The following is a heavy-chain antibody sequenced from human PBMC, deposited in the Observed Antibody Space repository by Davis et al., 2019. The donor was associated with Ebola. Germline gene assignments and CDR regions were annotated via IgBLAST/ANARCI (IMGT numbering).Heavy chain of an antibody. CDR1: GFTVSSNY. CDR2: IYSGGST. V-gene: IGHV3-66*01. CDR3: AKSLNSGSYFRVGTYGMDV. D-gene: IGHD1-26*01. Sequence: GESLKISCAASGFTVSSNYMSWVRQAPGKGLEWVSVIYSGGSTYYANSVKGRFTISRDNSKNTLYLQMNSLKAEDKAVYYCAKSLNSGSYFRVGTYGMDVWGQGTTVTVSS. J-gene: IGHJ6*02.